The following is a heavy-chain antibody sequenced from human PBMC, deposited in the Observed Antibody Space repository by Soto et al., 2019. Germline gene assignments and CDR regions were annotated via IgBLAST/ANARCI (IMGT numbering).Heavy chain of an antibody. V-gene: IGHV4-34*01. J-gene: IGHJ4*02. CDR3: GSASADRTGTTFFDY. D-gene: IGHD1-1*01. CDR2: INHSGNT. Sequence: QVQLHHWGAGLLQPSETLSLMCAVYGGSFSGYHWTWVRQPPGEGLEWIGEINHSGNTDYNTSLKSRVTISVDTYKNQISLRVTSVTAADTAMYYCGSASADRTGTTFFDYWGRGTRVTVSS. CDR1: GGSFSGYH.